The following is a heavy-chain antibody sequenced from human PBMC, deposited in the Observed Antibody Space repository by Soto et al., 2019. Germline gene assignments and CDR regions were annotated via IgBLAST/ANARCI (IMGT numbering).Heavy chain of an antibody. CDR3: SRADIVAVPAAMPFDP. CDR2: IFYSGST. V-gene: IGHV4-30-4*01. D-gene: IGHD2-2*01. J-gene: IGHJ5*02. Sequence: SETLSLTCTVSGGSISSGDYYWSWIRQPPGKGLEWIGYIFYSGSTYYNPSLKSRVTISVDTSKNQFSLKLSSVTAADTAVYYCSRADIVAVPAAMPFDPWGQGTLVTVSS. CDR1: GGSISSGDYY.